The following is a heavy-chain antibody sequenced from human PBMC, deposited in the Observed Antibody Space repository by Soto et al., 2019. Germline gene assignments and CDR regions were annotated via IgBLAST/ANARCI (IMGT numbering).Heavy chain of an antibody. D-gene: IGHD6-13*01. V-gene: IGHV4-34*01. CDR1: GGSFSGYY. CDR3: AGTWLLGGMDV. J-gene: IGHJ6*02. CDR2: INHSGST. Sequence: PSETLSLTCAVYGGSFSGYYWSWIRQPPGKGLEWIGEINHSGSTNYIPSLKSRVTISVDTSKNQFSLKLSSVTAADTAVYYCAGTWLLGGMDVWGQGTTVTVSS.